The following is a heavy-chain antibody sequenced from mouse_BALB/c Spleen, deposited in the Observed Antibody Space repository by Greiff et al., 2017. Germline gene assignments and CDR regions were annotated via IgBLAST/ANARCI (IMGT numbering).Heavy chain of an antibody. CDR1: GFTFSDYY. Sequence: DVMLVESGGGLVKPGGSLKLSCAASGFTFSDYYMYWVRQTPEKRLEWVATISDGGSYTYYPDSVKGRFTISRDNAKNNLYLQMSSLKSEDTAMYYCARGGVYYDYEFAYWGQGTLVTVSA. CDR2: ISDGGSYT. J-gene: IGHJ3*01. V-gene: IGHV5-4*02. CDR3: ARGGVYYDYEFAY. D-gene: IGHD2-4*01.